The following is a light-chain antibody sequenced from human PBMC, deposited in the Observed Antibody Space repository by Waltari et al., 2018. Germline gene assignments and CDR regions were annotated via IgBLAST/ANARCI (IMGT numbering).Light chain of an antibody. V-gene: IGKV1-39*01. CDR2: TAS. CDR3: QQRSNWPPYT. Sequence: DIQMTQSPSSLSASVGDRVTITCRASQTISTYLNWYQQKPGKAPKLLIYTASSLQSGVPSRFSGSRSGTDFTLTISSLEPEDFAVYYCQQRSNWPPYTFGQGTKLEI. CDR1: QTISTY. J-gene: IGKJ2*01.